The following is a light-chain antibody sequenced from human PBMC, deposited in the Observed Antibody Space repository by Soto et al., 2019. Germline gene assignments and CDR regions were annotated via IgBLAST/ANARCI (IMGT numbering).Light chain of an antibody. Sequence: EIVMTQSPATLSVSPGERATLSCRASQSIGNNLAWYQQKPGQAPRLLIYGASTRATGIPARFSGSGSGTEFALTISSLQSEDFAVYSCQQYNSWPLTFGGGTKVDIK. J-gene: IGKJ4*01. CDR1: QSIGNN. CDR2: GAS. V-gene: IGKV3-15*01. CDR3: QQYNSWPLT.